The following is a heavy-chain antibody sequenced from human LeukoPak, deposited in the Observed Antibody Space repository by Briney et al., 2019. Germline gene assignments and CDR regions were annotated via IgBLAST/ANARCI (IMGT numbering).Heavy chain of an antibody. CDR2: ISSSSSII. CDR3: ARAGTAGSVDY. Sequence: PGGSLRLSCAASGFTFSSYSMNWVRQAPGKGLEWVSYISSSSSIIYYADSVKGRFTISRDNAKNSLYLQMSSLRAEDTAVYYCARAGTAGSVDYWGQGTLVTVSS. D-gene: IGHD6-13*01. J-gene: IGHJ4*02. CDR1: GFTFSSYS. V-gene: IGHV3-48*01.